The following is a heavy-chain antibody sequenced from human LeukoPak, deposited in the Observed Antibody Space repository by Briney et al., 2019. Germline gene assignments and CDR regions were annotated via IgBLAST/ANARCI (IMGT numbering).Heavy chain of an antibody. D-gene: IGHD6-13*01. CDR1: SGSISTSNYY. CDR3: ALGPDSSSWSDFDDAFDI. CDR2: IFYSGST. V-gene: IGHV4-39*07. Sequence: PSETLSLTCTVSSGSISTSNYYWGWVRQPPGKALEWIGNIFYSGSTYYSPSLKSRVTTSLDTSRNQFSLKLSSVTAADTAVYYCALGPDSSSWSDFDDAFDIWGQGTMVTVSS. J-gene: IGHJ3*02.